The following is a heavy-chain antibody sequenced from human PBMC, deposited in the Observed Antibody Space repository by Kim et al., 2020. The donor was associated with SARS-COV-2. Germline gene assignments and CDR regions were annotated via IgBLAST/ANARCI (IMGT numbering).Heavy chain of an antibody. CDR3: ATLGIGGQNWFDP. J-gene: IGHJ5*02. Sequence: YAQKFQGGVTMTEDTSTDTAYMELSSLRSEDTAVYYCATLGIGGQNWFDPWGQGTLVTVSS. D-gene: IGHD7-27*01. V-gene: IGHV1-24*01.